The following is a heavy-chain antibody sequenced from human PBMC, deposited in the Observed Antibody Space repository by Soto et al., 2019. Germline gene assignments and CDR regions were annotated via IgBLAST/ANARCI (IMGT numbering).Heavy chain of an antibody. CDR2: IKSKTDGGTA. CDR1: GFTFINAW. V-gene: IGHV3-15*01. D-gene: IGHD5-18*01. J-gene: IGHJ4*02. Sequence: DVQVVESGGGLVKPGGSLRLSCAVSGFTFINAWMFWVRQAPGQGLEWVGRIKSKTDGGTADYAAPVKGRFTISRDDPKNALYRQMTSLKTEDMAVYYWIALDSGYSYGLSGLAYWGQGTLVTVSS. CDR3: IALDSGYSYGLSGLAY.